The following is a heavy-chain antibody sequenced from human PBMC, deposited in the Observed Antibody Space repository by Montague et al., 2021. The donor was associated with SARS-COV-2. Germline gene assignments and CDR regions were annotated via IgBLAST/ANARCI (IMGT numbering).Heavy chain of an antibody. CDR3: ASVESSWWFFDY. CDR1: SGSLSGYY. J-gene: IGHJ4*02. CDR2: INYSGDT. V-gene: IGHV4-34*01. D-gene: IGHD2-8*02. Sequence: SETLSLTCAVYSGSLSGYYWSWIRQAPGKELEWIGEINYSGDTYYNPSLTSRDTISMDTSESQFSLKMTSVTAADTAVYYCASVESSWWFFDYWGQGTLVTVSS.